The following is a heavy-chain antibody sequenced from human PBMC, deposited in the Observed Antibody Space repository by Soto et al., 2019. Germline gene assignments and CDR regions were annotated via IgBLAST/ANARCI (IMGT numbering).Heavy chain of an antibody. CDR3: AGDVLVYGLGIAGAFDI. V-gene: IGHV4-4*07. D-gene: IGHD6-13*01. J-gene: IGHJ3*02. CDR1: GGSISSYY. CDR2: IYTSGST. Sequence: SETLSLTCTVSGGSISSYYWSWIRQPAGKGLEWIGRIYTSGSTNYNPSLKSRVTMSVDTSKNQFSLKLSYVTAADTAVYYCAGDVLVYGLGIAGAFDIWGQGTMVTVSS.